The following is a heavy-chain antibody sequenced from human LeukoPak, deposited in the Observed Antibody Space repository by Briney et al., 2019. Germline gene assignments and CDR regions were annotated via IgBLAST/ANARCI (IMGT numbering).Heavy chain of an antibody. CDR2: ISAYNGNT. D-gene: IGHD3-22*01. J-gene: IGHJ5*02. Sequence: ASVKVSCKASGYTFTSYGISWVRQAPGQGLEWMGWISAYNGNTNYAQKLQGRVTMTTDTSTSTAYMELGSLRSDDTAVYYCARDQGYYDSSSYEVRWFDPWGQGTLVTVSS. CDR1: GYTFTSYG. V-gene: IGHV1-18*01. CDR3: ARDQGYYDSSSYEVRWFDP.